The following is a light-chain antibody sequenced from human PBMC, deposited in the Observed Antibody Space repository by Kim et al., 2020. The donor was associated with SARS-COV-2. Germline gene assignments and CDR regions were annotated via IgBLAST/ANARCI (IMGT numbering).Light chain of an antibody. CDR1: SSNIGNNY. Sequence: GQKVTIPCSGSSSNIGNNYVSWYQQLPRTAPKVLIYDNNKRPSGIPDRFSGSKSGTSATLGITGLQTGDEADYYCGTWDSSLSAVVFGGGTQLTVL. CDR3: GTWDSSLSAVV. J-gene: IGLJ2*01. V-gene: IGLV1-51*01. CDR2: DNN.